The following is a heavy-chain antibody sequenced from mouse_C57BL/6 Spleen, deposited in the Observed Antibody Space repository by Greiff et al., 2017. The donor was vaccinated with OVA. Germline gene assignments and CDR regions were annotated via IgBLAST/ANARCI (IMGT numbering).Heavy chain of an antibody. CDR3: ARFRAPYAMDY. Sequence: QVQLQQPGAELVKPGASVKMSCKASGYTFTSYWITWVKQRPGQGLEWIGDIYPGSGSTNYNEKFKSKATLTVDTSSSTAYMQLSSLTSEDAAVYYCARFRAPYAMDYWGQGTSVTVSS. D-gene: IGHD3-1*01. V-gene: IGHV1-55*01. CDR2: IYPGSGST. J-gene: IGHJ4*01. CDR1: GYTFTSYW.